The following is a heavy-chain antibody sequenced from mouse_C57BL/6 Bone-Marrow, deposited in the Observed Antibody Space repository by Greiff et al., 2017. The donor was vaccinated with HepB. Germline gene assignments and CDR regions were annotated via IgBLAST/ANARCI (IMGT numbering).Heavy chain of an antibody. CDR1: GFTFSSYA. V-gene: IGHV5-9-1*02. D-gene: IGHD2-1*01. J-gene: IGHJ4*01. CDR2: ISSGGDYI. CDR3: TRDSLPADAMDY. Sequence: EVKLMESGEGLVKPGGSLKLSCAASGFTFSSYAMSWVRQTPEKRLEWVAYISSGGDYIYYADTVKGRFTISRDNARNTLYLQMSSLKSEDTAMYYCTRDSLPADAMDYWGQGTSVTVSS.